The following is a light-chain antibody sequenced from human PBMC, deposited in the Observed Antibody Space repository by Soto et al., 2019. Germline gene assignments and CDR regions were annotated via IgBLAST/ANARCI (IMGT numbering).Light chain of an antibody. CDR3: QQRSNWPLT. Sequence: EIVLTQSPATLSLSPGERATLSCRASQSVGSYLAWYQQKPGQAPRLLIYDASHRATAIPARFSGSGSGTDFTLTISSLEPEDFAVYYCQQRSNWPLTFGGGTKV. CDR1: QSVGSY. CDR2: DAS. J-gene: IGKJ4*01. V-gene: IGKV3-11*01.